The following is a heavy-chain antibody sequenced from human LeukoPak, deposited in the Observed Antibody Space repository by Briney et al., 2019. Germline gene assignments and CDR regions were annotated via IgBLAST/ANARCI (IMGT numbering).Heavy chain of an antibody. CDR3: ARRSPYSTGWSSYFDY. V-gene: IGHV4-39*07. Sequence: PSETLSLTCTVSGGSISTSNYYWGWIRQPPGKGLEWIGNIFYSGSNYYSPSLKSRVTISLDTSRNHFSLKLTSVTAADSAVYYCARRSPYSTGWSSYFDYWGQGALVTVSS. CDR2: IFYSGSN. J-gene: IGHJ4*02. D-gene: IGHD6-19*01. CDR1: GGSISTSNYY.